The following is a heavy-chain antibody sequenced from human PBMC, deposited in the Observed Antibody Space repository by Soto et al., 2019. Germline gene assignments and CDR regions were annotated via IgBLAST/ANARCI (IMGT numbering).Heavy chain of an antibody. CDR3: AREGQLGY. V-gene: IGHV1-18*01. J-gene: IGHJ4*02. CDR2: ISGYNGNS. Sequence: QVQLVQSGAEVKKPGASVKVSCKTSGYTFSSYGFSWVRQAPGQGLEWFGWISGYNGNSNYAQRFQGRVTMTTDTSTSSAYMELRSLRSDDTAVYYCAREGQLGYWGQGTLVTVSS. D-gene: IGHD6-6*01. CDR1: GYTFSSYG.